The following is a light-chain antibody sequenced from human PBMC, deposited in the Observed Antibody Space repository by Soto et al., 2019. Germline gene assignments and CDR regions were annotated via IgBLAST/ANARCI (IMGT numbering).Light chain of an antibody. J-gene: IGKJ1*01. CDR2: KAS. CDR3: QQYNTYPWT. Sequence: DIQMTRSPSTLSASVGDRVTITCRASQSISSWLAWYQQQPGKAPNLLIYKASSLESGVPSRFSGSGSGTEFTLTISSLQPDDFATYYCQQYNTYPWTFGQGTKVEIK. CDR1: QSISSW. V-gene: IGKV1-5*03.